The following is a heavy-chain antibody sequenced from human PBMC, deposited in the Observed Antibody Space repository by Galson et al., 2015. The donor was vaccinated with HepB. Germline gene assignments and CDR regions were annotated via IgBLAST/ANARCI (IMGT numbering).Heavy chain of an antibody. CDR1: GGSISSSSYY. J-gene: IGHJ5*02. CDR2: IYYSGST. V-gene: IGHV4-39*01. CDR3: ARREGDGYNYAWFDP. Sequence: ETLSLTCTVSGGSISSSSYYWGWIRQPPGKGLEWIGSIYYSGSTYYNPSLKSRVTISVDTSKNQFSLKLSSVTAADTAVYYCARREGDGYNYAWFDPWGQGTLVTVSS. D-gene: IGHD5-24*01.